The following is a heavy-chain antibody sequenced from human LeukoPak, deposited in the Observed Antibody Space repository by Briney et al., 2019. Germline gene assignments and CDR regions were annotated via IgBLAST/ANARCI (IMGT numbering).Heavy chain of an antibody. CDR2: INHSGST. CDR3: ARKRGYYYDSSGYYVDY. J-gene: IGHJ4*02. V-gene: IGHV4-34*01. D-gene: IGHD3-22*01. Sequence: SETLSLTCAVYGGSFSGYYWSWIRQPPGKGLEWIGEINHSGSTNYNPSLKSRVTISVDTSKNQFSLKLSSVTAADTAVYYCARKRGYYYDSSGYYVDYWGQGTLVTVSS. CDR1: GGSFSGYY.